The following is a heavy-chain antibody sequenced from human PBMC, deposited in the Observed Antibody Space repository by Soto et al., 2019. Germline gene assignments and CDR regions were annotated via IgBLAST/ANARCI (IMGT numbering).Heavy chain of an antibody. CDR2: VYSTGGT. V-gene: IGHV4-59*08. Sequence: QVQLQQSGPGLVKPSETLSLTCSVSSGPSSSHNWGWIRQPPGRGLESIGYVYSTGGTSYNPSLKSRVTISADTSTNHISLTLTSATAADTAVYYCVSQGIGNLRGLVDVGGEGTTVRVSS. CDR3: VSQGIGNLRGLVDV. D-gene: IGHD1-1*01. J-gene: IGHJ6*04. CDR1: SGPSSSHN.